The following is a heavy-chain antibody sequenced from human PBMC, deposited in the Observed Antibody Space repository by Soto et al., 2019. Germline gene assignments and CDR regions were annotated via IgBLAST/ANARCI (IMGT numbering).Heavy chain of an antibody. CDR1: GFTFSSYW. CDR3: ARDLGYCSSTSCPEGSWFDP. CDR2: INSDGSST. J-gene: IGHJ5*02. Sequence: PGGSLRLSCAASGFTFSSYWMHWVRQAPGKGLVWVSRINSDGSSTSYADSVKGRFTISRDNAKNTLYLQMNSLGAEDTAVYYCARDLGYCSSTSCPEGSWFDPWGQGTLVTVSS. D-gene: IGHD2-2*01. V-gene: IGHV3-74*01.